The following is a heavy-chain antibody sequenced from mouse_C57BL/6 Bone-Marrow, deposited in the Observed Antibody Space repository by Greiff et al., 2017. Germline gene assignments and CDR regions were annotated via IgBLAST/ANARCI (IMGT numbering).Heavy chain of an antibody. J-gene: IGHJ2*01. CDR1: GYAFSSSW. CDR2: IYPGDGDT. CDR3: ARYGYYGYTCVDY. Sequence: VQLQQSGPELVKPGASVKISCKASGYAFSSSWMNWVKQRPGKGLEWIGRIYPGDGDTNYNGKFKGKATLTADKSSSTAYMQLSSLTSEDSAVYFCARYGYYGYTCVDYGGQGTTLTVSS. V-gene: IGHV1-82*01. D-gene: IGHD1-2*01.